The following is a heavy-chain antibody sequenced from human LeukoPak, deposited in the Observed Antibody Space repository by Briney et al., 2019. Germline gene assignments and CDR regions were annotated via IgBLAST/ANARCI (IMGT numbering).Heavy chain of an antibody. CDR3: AKDRTVGASYWYFDL. J-gene: IGHJ2*01. D-gene: IGHD1-26*01. CDR1: GFTFISYA. Sequence: GGSLRLSCAASGFTFISYAMAWVRQAPGRGLEWVSSISASGGSMYYADSVKGRFTISRDNSKNTLYLQMNGLRAEDTAVYYCAKDRTVGASYWYFDLWGRGTLVTVSS. V-gene: IGHV3-23*01. CDR2: ISASGGSM.